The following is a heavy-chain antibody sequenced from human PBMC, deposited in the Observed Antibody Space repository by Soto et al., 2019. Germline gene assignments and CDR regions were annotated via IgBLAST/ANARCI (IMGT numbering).Heavy chain of an antibody. CDR1: GFTFSSYG. Sequence: GWSLSLSCAASGFTFSSYGMHWVRQAPGKGLEWVAVIWYDGSNKYYADSVKGRFTISRDNSKNTLYLQMNSLRAEDTAVYYCARDRRSNPWGFDPWGQGTLVTVPQ. J-gene: IGHJ5*02. V-gene: IGHV3-33*01. D-gene: IGHD4-4*01. CDR3: ARDRRSNPWGFDP. CDR2: IWYDGSNK.